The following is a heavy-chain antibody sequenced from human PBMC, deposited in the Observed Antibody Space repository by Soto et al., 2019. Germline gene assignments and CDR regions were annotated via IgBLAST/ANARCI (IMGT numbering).Heavy chain of an antibody. Sequence: PGGSLRLSCSASGVTFWGYVMTWIRQTPGKGLEWVSYISSSGTTIFYADSVQGRFTISRDNAKKSLYLEINSLRAEDTAVYYCARDFSMVIVAPGYWGQGTLVTVSS. CDR3: ARDFSMVIVAPGY. CDR2: ISSSGTTI. V-gene: IGHV3-11*01. CDR1: GVTFWGYV. D-gene: IGHD5-12*01. J-gene: IGHJ4*02.